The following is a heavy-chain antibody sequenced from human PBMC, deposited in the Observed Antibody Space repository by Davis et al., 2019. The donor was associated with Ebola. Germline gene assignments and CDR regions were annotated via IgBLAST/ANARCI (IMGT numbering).Heavy chain of an antibody. Sequence: AASVKVSCKTSGYIFTRYSIHWVRQAPGEGLEWMGWINAGNGNTKYSQKFQGRVTITRDTSASTAYMELSSLRSEDTAVYYCARGSGIQFDYWGQGTLVTVSS. V-gene: IGHV1-3*01. D-gene: IGHD6-13*01. CDR2: INAGNGNT. CDR3: ARGSGIQFDY. J-gene: IGHJ4*02. CDR1: GYIFTRYS.